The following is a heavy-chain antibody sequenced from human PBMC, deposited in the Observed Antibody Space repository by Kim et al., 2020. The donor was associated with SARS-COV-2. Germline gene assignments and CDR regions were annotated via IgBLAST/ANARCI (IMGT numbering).Heavy chain of an antibody. CDR3: ARLPSTGYHRAWYFDL. V-gene: IGHV4-39*01. Sequence: SETLSLTCTVSGGSISSSSYYWGWIRQPPGKGLEWIGSIYYSGSTYYNPSLKSRVTISVDTSKNQFSLKLSSVTAADTAVYYCARLPSTGYHRAWYFDLWGRGTLVTVSS. D-gene: IGHD3-22*01. CDR1: GGSISSSSYY. CDR2: IYYSGST. J-gene: IGHJ2*01.